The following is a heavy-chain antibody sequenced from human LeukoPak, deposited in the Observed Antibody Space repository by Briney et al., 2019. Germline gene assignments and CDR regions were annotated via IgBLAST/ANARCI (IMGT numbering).Heavy chain of an antibody. Sequence: SETLSLTCAVSGGSISSGGYSGSWIRHPPGKGLEWIGYIYYSGSTYYNPSLKSRVTISVDTSKNQFSLKLSSVTAADTAVYYCASGLWFGALFMDVWGKGTTVTVSS. J-gene: IGHJ6*03. D-gene: IGHD3-10*01. V-gene: IGHV4-30-4*07. CDR1: GGSISSGGYS. CDR2: IYYSGST. CDR3: ASGLWFGALFMDV.